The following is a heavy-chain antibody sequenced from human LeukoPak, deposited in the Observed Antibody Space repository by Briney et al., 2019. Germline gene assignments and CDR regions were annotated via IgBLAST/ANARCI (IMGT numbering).Heavy chain of an antibody. CDR3: ARRSLANSSGPTGVFDP. V-gene: IGHV4-39*01. D-gene: IGHD3-22*01. J-gene: IGHJ5*02. CDR2: VFYSVTT. Sequence: PSETLSLTCTVSGGSISSSSYYWGWIRQPPGKGLEWIGSVFYSVTTYYNPSLKSRVTISVDTSKNQFSLKLSSVTAADTAVYFCARRSLANSSGPTGVFDPWGQGTLVTVSS. CDR1: GGSISSSSYY.